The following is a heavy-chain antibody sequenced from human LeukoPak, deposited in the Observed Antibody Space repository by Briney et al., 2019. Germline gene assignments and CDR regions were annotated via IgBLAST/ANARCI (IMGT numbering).Heavy chain of an antibody. CDR2: ISYDGSNK. J-gene: IGHJ6*03. D-gene: IGHD6-6*01. CDR1: GFTFSSYA. CDR3: ARAGVRVSIAARPHYYMDV. Sequence: GGSLRLSCAASGFTFSSYAMHWVRQAPGKGLEWVAVISYDGSNKYYADSVKGRFTISRDNAKNSLYLQMNSLRAEDTAVYYCARAGVRVSIAARPHYYMDVWGKGTTVTVSS. V-gene: IGHV3-30-3*01.